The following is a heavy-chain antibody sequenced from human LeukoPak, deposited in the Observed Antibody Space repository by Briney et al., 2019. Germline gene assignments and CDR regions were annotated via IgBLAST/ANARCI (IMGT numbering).Heavy chain of an antibody. Sequence: SETLSLTCAVYGGSFSGCYWSWIRQPPGKGLEWIGYIYYSGSTNYNPSLKSRVTISVDTSKNQFSLKLSSVTAADTAVYYCARGGIVGAITYFDYWGQGTLVTVSS. CDR3: ARGGIVGAITYFDY. J-gene: IGHJ4*02. V-gene: IGHV4-59*01. CDR2: IYYSGST. CDR1: GGSFSGCY. D-gene: IGHD1-26*01.